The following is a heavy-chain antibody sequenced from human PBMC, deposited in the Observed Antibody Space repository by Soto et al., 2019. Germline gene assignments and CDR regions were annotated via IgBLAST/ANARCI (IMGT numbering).Heavy chain of an antibody. CDR1: GFSFSMYW. J-gene: IGHJ4*02. D-gene: IGHD1-26*01. CDR3: ARHQVGYRVTDY. CDR2: IKEDGSQK. Sequence: EVQLVESGGGLVQPGGSLRLSCAASGFSFSMYWMSWVRQAPGKGLEWVANIKEDGSQKYYVDSVKGRFTISRDNAKNSLYLQMISLRAEDTAVYYCARHQVGYRVTDYWGQGNLVTVSS. V-gene: IGHV3-7*01.